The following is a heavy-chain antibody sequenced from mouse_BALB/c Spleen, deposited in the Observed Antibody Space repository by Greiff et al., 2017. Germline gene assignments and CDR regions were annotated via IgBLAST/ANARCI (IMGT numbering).Heavy chain of an antibody. D-gene: IGHD2-3*01. CDR2: ISSGSSTI. CDR3: ASDGAMDY. CDR1: GFTFSSFG. V-gene: IGHV5-17*02. Sequence: EVQGVESGGGLVQPGGSRKLSCAASGFTFSSFGMHWVRQAPEKGLEWVAYISSGSSTIYYADTVKGRFTISRDNPKNTLFLQMTSLRSEDTAMYYCASDGAMDYWGQGTSVTVSS. J-gene: IGHJ4*01.